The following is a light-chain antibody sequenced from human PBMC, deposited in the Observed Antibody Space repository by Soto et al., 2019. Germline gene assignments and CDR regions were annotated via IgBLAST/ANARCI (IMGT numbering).Light chain of an antibody. J-gene: IGKJ3*01. Sequence: EIVLTQSPGTLSFSPGERATLTCRASQSVSYNCLAWYQQKPGQAPRLLIYGVSSRATGIQDRFSGSGSGTDFSLTISRLEPEDFAVYYCQQYGDSPFTLGPGTKVDL. CDR2: GVS. V-gene: IGKV3-20*01. CDR1: QSVSYNC. CDR3: QQYGDSPFT.